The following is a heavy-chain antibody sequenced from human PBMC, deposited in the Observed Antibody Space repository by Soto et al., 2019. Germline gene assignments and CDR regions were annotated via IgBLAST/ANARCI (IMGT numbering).Heavy chain of an antibody. CDR1: GYTFSDYA. Sequence: QVQLVQPGAEEKKPGASVKVSCKASGYTFSDYAIHWVRQAPGQRPEWMGWINAGNGNTKYSQKFQGRVTITRDTSASTAYMELSSLRSEDTAVYYCARGTPVWFDPWGQGTLVTVSS. D-gene: IGHD3-10*01. V-gene: IGHV1-3*05. CDR3: ARGTPVWFDP. J-gene: IGHJ5*02. CDR2: INAGNGNT.